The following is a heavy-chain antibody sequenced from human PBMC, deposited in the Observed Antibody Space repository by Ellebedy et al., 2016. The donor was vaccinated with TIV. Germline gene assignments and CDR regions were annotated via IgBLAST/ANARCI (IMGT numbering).Heavy chain of an antibody. J-gene: IGHJ5*02. D-gene: IGHD2-8*01. CDR3: ARAHCTNGVCPEVDP. CDR2: INSSSGST. V-gene: IGHV1-46*01. CDR1: GYTFTSYY. Sequence: APVKVSCKASGYTFTSYYIHWVRQAPGQGLEWIGIINSSSGSTGYAQKFQGRVTMTRDTSTTTVYMDLSSLISEDTAVYYCARAHCTNGVCPEVDPWGQGTLVTVSS.